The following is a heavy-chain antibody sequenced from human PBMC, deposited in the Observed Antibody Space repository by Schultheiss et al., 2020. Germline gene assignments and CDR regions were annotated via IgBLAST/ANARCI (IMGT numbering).Heavy chain of an antibody. J-gene: IGHJ5*02. CDR2: ISGYNGNT. CDR1: GYTFSNYG. Sequence: ASVKVSCKASGYTFSNYGVSWVRQAPGQGLEWMGWISGYNGNTKYLQKFQGRVTMTTDTSTSTAYMELSSLRSEDTAVYYCARQGGSYYEAWFDPWGQGTLVTVSS. CDR3: ARQGGSYYEAWFDP. V-gene: IGHV1-18*01. D-gene: IGHD1-26*01.